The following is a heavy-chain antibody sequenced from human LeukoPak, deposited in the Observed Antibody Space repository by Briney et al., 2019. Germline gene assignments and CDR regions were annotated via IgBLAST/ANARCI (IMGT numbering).Heavy chain of an antibody. D-gene: IGHD3-22*01. Sequence: GGSLRLSCAASGFTFSSYATSWVRQAPGKGLEWVSAISGSGGSTYYADSVKGRFTISRDNSKNTLYLQMNSLRAEDTAVYYCAKDLTYYYDSSGYYSDAFDIWGQGTMVTVSS. V-gene: IGHV3-23*01. CDR1: GFTFSSYA. CDR3: AKDLTYYYDSSGYYSDAFDI. J-gene: IGHJ3*02. CDR2: ISGSGGST.